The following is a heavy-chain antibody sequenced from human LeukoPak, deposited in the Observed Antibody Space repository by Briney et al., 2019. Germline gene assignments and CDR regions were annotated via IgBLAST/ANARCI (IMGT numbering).Heavy chain of an antibody. V-gene: IGHV3-48*04. CDR2: ISSSSSTI. CDR3: AKDHSRNQLLYLGLKNDKPDAFDI. D-gene: IGHD2-2*02. J-gene: IGHJ3*02. CDR1: GFAFGGYA. Sequence: GGSLRLSCTASGFAFGGYAMSWVRQALGKGLEWVSYISSSSSTIYYADSVKGRFTISRDNAKNSLYLQMNSLRAEDTAVYYCAKDHSRNQLLYLGLKNDKPDAFDIWGQGTMVTVSS.